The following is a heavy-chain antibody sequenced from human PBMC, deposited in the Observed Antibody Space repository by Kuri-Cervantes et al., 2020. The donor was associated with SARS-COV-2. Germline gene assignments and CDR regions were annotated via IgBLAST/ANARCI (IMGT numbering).Heavy chain of an antibody. J-gene: IGHJ6*03. CDR2: IYPGDSDT. Sequence: KVSCKGSGYSFTTYWIGWVRQMPGKGLEWMGIIYPGDSDTRYSPSFQGQVTISADKSISTAFLQWSSLKASDTAIYHCARRAYGEQVDYYYMDVWGKGTTVTVSS. CDR3: ARRAYGEQVDYYYMDV. D-gene: IGHD4-17*01. CDR1: GYSFTTYW. V-gene: IGHV5-51*01.